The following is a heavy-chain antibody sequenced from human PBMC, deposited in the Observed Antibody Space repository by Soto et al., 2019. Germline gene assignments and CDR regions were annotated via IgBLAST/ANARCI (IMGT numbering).Heavy chain of an antibody. V-gene: IGHV4-34*01. CDR1: GGSFSGYY. CDR3: ARGLSGYDLKGSFDY. CDR2: INHSGST. J-gene: IGHJ4*02. Sequence: PSETLSLTCAVYGGSFSGYYWSWIRQPPGKGLEWIGEINHSGSTNYNPSLKSRVTISVDTSKNQFSLKLSSVTAADTAVYYCARGLSGYDLKGSFDYWGQGTLVTVSS. D-gene: IGHD5-12*01.